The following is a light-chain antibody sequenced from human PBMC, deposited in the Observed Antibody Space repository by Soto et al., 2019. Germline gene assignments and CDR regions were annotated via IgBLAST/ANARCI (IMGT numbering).Light chain of an antibody. CDR1: QPTSPKY. CDR2: GAA. V-gene: IGKV3-20*01. J-gene: IGKJ5*01. CDR3: QHFGKSHPVI. Sequence: EIELTQSPGTLSLSAGESATLPCRVSQPTSPKYVACYQQRRGLAPRLLVYGAAKRAAGSPDRFLSSRSWSELSLTISGLEPEDFAVYFYQHFGKSHPVIFGQGTRLEI.